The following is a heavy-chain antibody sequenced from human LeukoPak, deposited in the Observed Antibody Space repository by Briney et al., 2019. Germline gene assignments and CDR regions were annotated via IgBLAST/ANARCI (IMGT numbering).Heavy chain of an antibody. D-gene: IGHD4-11*01. CDR3: ARGPPPTVLTTFGWFDP. J-gene: IGHJ5*02. Sequence: ASVKVSCKASGYTFTIYAMNWVRQAPGQGLEWMGWINTNTGNPTYAQGFTGRFVFSLDTSVSTAYLQISGLKAEDTAVYYCARGPPPTVLTTFGWFDPWGQGTLVTVSS. V-gene: IGHV7-4-1*02. CDR1: GYTFTIYA. CDR2: INTNTGNP.